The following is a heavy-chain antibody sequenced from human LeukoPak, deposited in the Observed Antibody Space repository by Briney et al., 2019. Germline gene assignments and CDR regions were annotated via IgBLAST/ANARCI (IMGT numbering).Heavy chain of an antibody. J-gene: IGHJ4*02. CDR1: GFTVSSNC. CDR3: ARNENSGWGYFDY. CDR2: IYSGGST. D-gene: IGHD5-12*01. V-gene: IGHV3-53*01. Sequence: GGSLRLSCAASGFTVSSNCMSWVRQAPGKGLEWVSVIYSGGSTCCADSVKGRFTISRDNSKNTLYLQMDSLRAEDTAVYYCARNENSGWGYFDYWGQGTLVTVSS.